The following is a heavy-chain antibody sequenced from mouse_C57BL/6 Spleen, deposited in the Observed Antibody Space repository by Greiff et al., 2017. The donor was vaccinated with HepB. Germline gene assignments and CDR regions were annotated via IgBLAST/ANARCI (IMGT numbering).Heavy chain of an antibody. CDR2: ISYSGST. D-gene: IGHD1-2*01. CDR3: ARTAMIKY. CDR1: GYSITSGYG. J-gene: IGHJ2*01. V-gene: IGHV3-2*02. Sequence: VQLKESGPGLVKPSQSLSLTCTVTGYSITSGYGWNWIRQIPGNKLEWMGYISYSGSTNYNPSIKSRISITRDTSQNQFFLQLNSVTTEDTATYYCARTAMIKYWGQGTTLTVSS.